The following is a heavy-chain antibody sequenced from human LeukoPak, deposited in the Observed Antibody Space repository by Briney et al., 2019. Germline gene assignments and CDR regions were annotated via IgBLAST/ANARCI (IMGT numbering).Heavy chain of an antibody. CDR1: GFTFSSYS. V-gene: IGHV3-33*01. J-gene: IGHJ4*02. Sequence: GGSLRLSCAASGFTFSSYSMHWVRQAPGKGLEWVAVIWYDGSSKYYADSVKGRFTISRDNSKNTLYLQMNSLRAEDTAVYYCARDHTPFQLAPMYYFDYWGQGTLVTVSS. CDR3: ARDHTPFQLAPMYYFDY. CDR2: IWYDGSSK. D-gene: IGHD2-2*01.